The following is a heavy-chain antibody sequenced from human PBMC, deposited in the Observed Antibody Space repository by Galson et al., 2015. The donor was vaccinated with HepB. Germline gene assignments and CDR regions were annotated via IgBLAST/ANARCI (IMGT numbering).Heavy chain of an antibody. V-gene: IGHV1-2*05. J-gene: IGHJ4*02. CDR2: INPNSGGT. CDR1: GYTFTGYY. Sequence: SVKVSCTASGYTFTGYYMHWVRQAPGQGLEWMGRINPNSGGTNYAQKFQGRVIMTRDTSISTAYMELRRLRSDDTVVYYWARSPSPIAYHYDSSGYFYFDYWGQGTLVTVSS. D-gene: IGHD3-22*01. CDR3: ARSPSPIAYHYDSSGYFYFDY.